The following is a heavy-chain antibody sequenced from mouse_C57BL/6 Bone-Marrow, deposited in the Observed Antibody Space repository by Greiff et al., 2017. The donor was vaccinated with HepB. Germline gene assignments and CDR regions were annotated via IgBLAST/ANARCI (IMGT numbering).Heavy chain of an antibody. J-gene: IGHJ2*01. Sequence: EVNLVESGGGLVQSGRSLRLSCATSGFTFSDFYMEWVRQAPGKGLEWIAASRNKANDYTTEYSASVKGRFIVSRDTSQSILYLQMNALRAEDTAIYYCARDAIGTDYWGQGTTLTVSS. V-gene: IGHV7-1*01. CDR1: GFTFSDFY. CDR3: ARDAIGTDY. D-gene: IGHD3-1*01. CDR2: SRNKANDYTT.